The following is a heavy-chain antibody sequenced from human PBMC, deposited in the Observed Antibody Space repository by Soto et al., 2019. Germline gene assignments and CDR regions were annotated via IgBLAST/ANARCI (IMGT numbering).Heavy chain of an antibody. CDR2: ISSDGST. V-gene: IGHV3-64D*06. D-gene: IGHD3-22*01. CDR3: VKPPGYYYDSTTYYSV. Sequence: HGGSIGISYSSSGVRLCSYVIHWFRQATGKGLEYVSSISSDGSTYYAVSVKGRFTISRDNSRNTLYLRMSSLRAEDTAVYYCVKPPGYYYDSTTYYSVWGQGTLVTVSS. J-gene: IGHJ4*02. CDR1: GVRLCSYV.